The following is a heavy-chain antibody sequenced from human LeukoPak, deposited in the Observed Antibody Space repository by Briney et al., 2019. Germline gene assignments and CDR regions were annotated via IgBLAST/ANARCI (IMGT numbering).Heavy chain of an antibody. CDR2: IDPSDSYT. V-gene: IGHV5-10-1*01. D-gene: IGHD6-13*01. CDR3: MRFNIAAVVDPYFDY. J-gene: IGHJ4*02. CDR1: AFSITSYW. Sequence: GESLKISCEGSAFSITSYWISRVRQMPGKGLEWMGRIDPSDSYTDYSPSFQGHVTISVDKSISTAYLQWSSLKASDTAMYYCMRFNIAAVVDPYFDYWGQGTLVTVSS.